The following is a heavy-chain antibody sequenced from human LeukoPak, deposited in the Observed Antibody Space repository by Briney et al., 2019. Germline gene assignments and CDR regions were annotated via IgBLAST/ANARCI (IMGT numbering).Heavy chain of an antibody. J-gene: IGHJ5*02. CDR3: AKDAGYYDSSGYHNH. Sequence: GRSLRLSCAASGFTFDDYAMHRVRQAPGKGLEWVSGISWNSGSIGYADSVKGRFTISRDNAKNSLYLQMNSLRAEDTALYYCAKDAGYYDSSGYHNHWGQGTLVTVSS. CDR2: ISWNSGSI. D-gene: IGHD3-22*01. V-gene: IGHV3-9*01. CDR1: GFTFDDYA.